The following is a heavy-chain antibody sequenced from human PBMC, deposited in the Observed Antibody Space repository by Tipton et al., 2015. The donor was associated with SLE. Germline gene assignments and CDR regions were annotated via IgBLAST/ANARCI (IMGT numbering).Heavy chain of an antibody. CDR3: ARDNPQPYCSGGSCTGDFDY. D-gene: IGHD2-15*01. CDR1: GGSVSSGSYY. V-gene: IGHV4-39*07. J-gene: IGHJ4*02. Sequence: TLSLTCTVSGGSVSSGSYYWSWIRQPPGKGLEWIGSIYYSGSTYYNPSLKSRVTISVDTSKNQFSLKLSSVTAADTAVYYCARDNPQPYCSGGSCTGDFDYWGQGTLVTVSS. CDR2: IYYSGST.